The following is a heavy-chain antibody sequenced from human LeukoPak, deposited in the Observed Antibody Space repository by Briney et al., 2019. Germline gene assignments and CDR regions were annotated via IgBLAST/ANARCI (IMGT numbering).Heavy chain of an antibody. CDR1: GFSFSSYE. D-gene: IGHD6-19*01. Sequence: GGPLRLSCAASGFSFSSYEMNWVRQAPGNGLEWVSNICPSGSTKYYADSVKGRFTVSRDNAKNSLYLQMNSLRAGDTGVYYCTKLAVASADSWGQGTLVTVSS. CDR2: ICPSGSTK. CDR3: TKLAVASADS. V-gene: IGHV3-48*03. J-gene: IGHJ4*02.